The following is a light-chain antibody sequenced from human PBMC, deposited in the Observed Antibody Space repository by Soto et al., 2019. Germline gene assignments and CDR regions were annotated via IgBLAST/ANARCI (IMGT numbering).Light chain of an antibody. CDR3: QHYNNWPPIP. CDR1: QSISDT. J-gene: IGKJ5*01. CDR2: SAS. Sequence: EIVITHSPAALSVSPVGRATLSFRASQSISDTLAWYQQKPGQAPRLLIYSASRGATGFPARFSGSGSGTDFTLTISSLQSEDFAVYYRQHYNNWPPIPFGQGTRLEI. V-gene: IGKV3-15*01.